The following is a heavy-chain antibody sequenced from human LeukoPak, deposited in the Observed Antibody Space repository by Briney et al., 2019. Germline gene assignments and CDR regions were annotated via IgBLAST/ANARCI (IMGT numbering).Heavy chain of an antibody. CDR1: GFIFDDYG. CDR2: INWIGGST. D-gene: IGHD5-24*01. J-gene: IGHJ3*02. CDR3: ARDLGYKDYVSAFDI. Sequence: GGSLGLSCAASGFIFDDYGMTWVRQTPGKGLEWVSGINWIGGSTGYADSVKGRFTISRDNAKNSLYLHMNSLRAEDTALYFCARDLGYKDYVSAFDIWGQGTMVTVSS. V-gene: IGHV3-20*04.